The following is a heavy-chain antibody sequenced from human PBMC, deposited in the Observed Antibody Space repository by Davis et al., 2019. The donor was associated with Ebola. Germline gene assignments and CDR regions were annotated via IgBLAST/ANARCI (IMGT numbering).Heavy chain of an antibody. V-gene: IGHV4-39*01. Sequence: SETLSLTCTVSGGSISSGGYYWSWIRQPPGKGLEWIGEINHSGSTNYNPSLKSRVTISVDTSKNQFSLKLSFVTAADTAVYYCARHLTPYGSGHNWFDPWGQGTLVTVSS. CDR2: INHSGST. CDR3: ARHLTPYGSGHNWFDP. CDR1: GGSISSGGYY. J-gene: IGHJ5*02. D-gene: IGHD3-10*01.